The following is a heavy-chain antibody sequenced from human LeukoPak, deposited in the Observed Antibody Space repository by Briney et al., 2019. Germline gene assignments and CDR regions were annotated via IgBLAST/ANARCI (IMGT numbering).Heavy chain of an antibody. D-gene: IGHD2-15*01. V-gene: IGHV4-34*01. CDR1: GGSFSGYY. Sequence: PSETLSLTCAVYGGSFSGYYWSWIRQPPGKGLEWIGEINHSGSTNYNPSLKSRVTISVDTSKNQFPLKLSSVTAADTAVYYCARGGYCSGGSCYTMYYFDYWGQGTLVTVSS. CDR3: ARGGYCSGGSCYTMYYFDY. J-gene: IGHJ4*02. CDR2: INHSGST.